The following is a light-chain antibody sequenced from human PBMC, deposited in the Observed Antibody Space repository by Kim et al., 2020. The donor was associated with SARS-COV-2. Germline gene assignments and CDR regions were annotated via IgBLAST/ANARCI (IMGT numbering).Light chain of an antibody. V-gene: IGKV3-15*01. CDR3: QRSNDWHPLT. CDR1: RTINDK. CDR2: DAT. Sequence: PGERATPSGRASRTINDKLVWDHQKPGEAPRLLIYDATATATGVPARFIGSGSETDFSLTISGLQSEDFAVYNCQRSNDWHPLTFGQGAKVDSK. J-gene: IGKJ1*01.